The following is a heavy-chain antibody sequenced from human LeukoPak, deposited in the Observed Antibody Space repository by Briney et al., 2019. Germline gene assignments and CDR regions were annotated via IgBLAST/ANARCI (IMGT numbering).Heavy chain of an antibody. D-gene: IGHD1-14*01. CDR1: GGSISSGGHY. CDR2: ISSTGST. CDR3: ARHGLRPPSSTTGVSNFDY. J-gene: IGHJ4*02. Sequence: SQTLSLTCTVSGGSISSGGHYWSWIRQPAGKGLEYLGRISSTGSTNYNPSLRSRVTISADTSKNHFSLKLTSVTAADTAVYYCARHGLRPPSSTTGVSNFDYWGQGTLVTVSS. V-gene: IGHV4-61*02.